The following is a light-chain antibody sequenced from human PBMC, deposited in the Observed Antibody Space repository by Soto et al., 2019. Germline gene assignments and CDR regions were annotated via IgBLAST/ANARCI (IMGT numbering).Light chain of an antibody. CDR1: SSDVGGYNY. CDR3: CSYTISITLV. CDR2: DVN. J-gene: IGLJ2*01. Sequence: QSALTQPASVSGSPGQSITISCTGTSSDVGGYNYVSWYQQHPGKAPKLMIYDVNNRPSGVSNRFSGSKSGNTASLTISGLQAEDEGDYYCCSYTISITLVFGGGTQLTVL. V-gene: IGLV2-14*01.